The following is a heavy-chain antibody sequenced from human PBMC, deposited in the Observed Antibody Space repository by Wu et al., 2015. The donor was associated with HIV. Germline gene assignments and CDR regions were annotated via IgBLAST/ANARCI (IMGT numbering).Heavy chain of an antibody. CDR1: GYTFTGYY. CDR2: INPNSGGT. CDR3: ASTGCTSCPQYYYYYYMDV. D-gene: IGHD2-2*01. V-gene: IGHV1-2*02. Sequence: QVQLVQSGAEVKKPGASVKVSCKASGYTFTGYYMHWVRQAPGQGLEWMGWINPNSGGTNYAQKFQGRVTMTRDTSISTAYMELSRLRSDDTAVYYCASTGCTSCPQYYYYYYMDVWGQRGPRSTVSS. J-gene: IGHJ6*03.